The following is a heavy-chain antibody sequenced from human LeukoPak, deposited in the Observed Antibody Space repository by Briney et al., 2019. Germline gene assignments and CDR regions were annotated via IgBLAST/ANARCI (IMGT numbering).Heavy chain of an antibody. Sequence: SVKVSCKASGGTFSSYAISWVRQAPGQGLEWMGGIIPIFGTANYAQKFQGRVTITTDESTSIAYMELSSLRSEDTAVYYCARATMDYYGSGSYGAQTYMDVWGKGTTVTVSS. CDR3: ARATMDYYGSGSYGAQTYMDV. D-gene: IGHD3-10*01. CDR1: GGTFSSYA. J-gene: IGHJ6*03. V-gene: IGHV1-69*05. CDR2: IIPIFGTA.